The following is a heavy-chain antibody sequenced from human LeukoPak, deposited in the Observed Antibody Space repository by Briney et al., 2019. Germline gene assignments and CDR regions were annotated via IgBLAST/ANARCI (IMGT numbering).Heavy chain of an antibody. CDR2: ISYDGSNK. D-gene: IGHD4-17*01. J-gene: IGHJ4*02. CDR1: GVTFNNFA. CDR3: ARAGRADGDYHYFEY. Sequence: GGSLRLSCAASGVTFNNFAFHWVRQAPGKGLEWVAAISYDGSNKYCADSVRGRLTISRDNSKNTLYLQMNSLRAEDTAVYYCARAGRADGDYHYFEYWGQGTLVTVSS. V-gene: IGHV3-30-3*01.